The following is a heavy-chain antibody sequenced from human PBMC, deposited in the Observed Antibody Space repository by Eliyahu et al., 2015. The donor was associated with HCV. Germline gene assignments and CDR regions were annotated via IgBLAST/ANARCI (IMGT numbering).Heavy chain of an antibody. CDR3: ARGIRDSYGYGVDN. CDR1: GYTFSSYD. V-gene: IGHV1-8*03. CDR2: MNPNSGNT. J-gene: IGHJ4*02. D-gene: IGHD5-18*01. Sequence: QVQLVQSGAEVKKPGASVKVSCQASGYTFSSYDINWVRQATGQGLEWMGWMNPNSGNTGYAQKFQGRVTITGNTSITTVYMELSSLRADDTAAYYCARGIRDSYGYGVDNWGQGTLVTVSS.